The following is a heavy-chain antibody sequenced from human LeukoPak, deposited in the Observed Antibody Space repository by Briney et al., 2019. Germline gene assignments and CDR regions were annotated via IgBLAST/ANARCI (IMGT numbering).Heavy chain of an antibody. J-gene: IGHJ6*02. CDR1: GFTFSSYS. D-gene: IGHD6-6*01. V-gene: IGHV3-21*01. CDR2: ISSSSSYI. Sequence: GGSLRLSCAASGFTFSSYSMNWVRQAPGQGLEWVSSISSSSSYIYYADSVKGRFTISRDNAKNSLYLQMNSLRAEDTAVYYCARDFIEQLVYGMDVWGQGTTVTVSS. CDR3: ARDFIEQLVYGMDV.